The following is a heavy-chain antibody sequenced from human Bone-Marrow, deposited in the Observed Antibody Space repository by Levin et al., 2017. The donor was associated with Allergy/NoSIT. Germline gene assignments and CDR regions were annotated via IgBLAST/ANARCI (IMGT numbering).Heavy chain of an antibody. Sequence: SVKVSCKASGTTFNTSSINWVRQAPGQGLEWMGGIIPMFRSANYAHSFQDRVTITADESTTTVHMELSSLRSEDTAMYYCAKIGNMVTYYFDVWGQGTLVTVSS. V-gene: IGHV1-69*13. D-gene: IGHD2-21*02. CDR2: IIPMFRSA. J-gene: IGHJ4*02. CDR3: AKIGNMVTYYFDV. CDR1: GTTFNTSS.